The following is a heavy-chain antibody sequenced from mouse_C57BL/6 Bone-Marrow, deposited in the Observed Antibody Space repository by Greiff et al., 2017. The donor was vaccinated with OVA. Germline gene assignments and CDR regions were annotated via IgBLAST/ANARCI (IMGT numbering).Heavy chain of an antibody. J-gene: IGHJ3*01. CDR2: IRSKSNNYAT. V-gene: IGHV10-1*01. D-gene: IGHD1-1*01. CDR3: VRTNYCSSYLFAY. CDR1: GFSFNTYA. Sequence: EVMLVESGGGLVQPKGSLKLSCAASGFSFNTYAMNWVRQAPGKGLEWVARIRSKSNNYATYYADSVKDRFTISRYDSESMLYLQMNNLITDDTAMYYCVRTNYCSSYLFAYWGQGTLVTVSA.